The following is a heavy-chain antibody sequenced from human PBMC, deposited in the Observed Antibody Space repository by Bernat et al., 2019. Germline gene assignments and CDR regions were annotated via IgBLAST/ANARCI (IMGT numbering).Heavy chain of an antibody. CDR1: GFTFDDYG. Sequence: EVQLVDSGGGVVRPVGSLRLSCAASGFTFDDYGMSWVRQAPGKGLEWVSGINWNGGSTGYADSVKGRFTISRDNAKNSLYLQMNSLRAEDTALYYCARVKSIAVAGTVDYWGQGTLVTVSS. CDR2: INWNGGST. CDR3: ARVKSIAVAGTVDY. D-gene: IGHD6-19*01. V-gene: IGHV3-20*04. J-gene: IGHJ4*02.